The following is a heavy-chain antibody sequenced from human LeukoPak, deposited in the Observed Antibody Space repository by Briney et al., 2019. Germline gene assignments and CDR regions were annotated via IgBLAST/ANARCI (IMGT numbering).Heavy chain of an antibody. CDR2: ITSSGSHM. J-gene: IGHJ4*02. CDR3: TSFMTTVTIPDY. V-gene: IGHV3-21*01. D-gene: IGHD4-17*01. CDR1: GFTFSNYS. Sequence: VGSLRLSCAASGFTFSNYSMNWVRQAPGKRLEWLSSITSSGSHMYYADSVKGRFTISRDNAKSSLYLQMNSLSAEDTAVYYCTSFMTTVTIPDYWGQGTLVTVSS.